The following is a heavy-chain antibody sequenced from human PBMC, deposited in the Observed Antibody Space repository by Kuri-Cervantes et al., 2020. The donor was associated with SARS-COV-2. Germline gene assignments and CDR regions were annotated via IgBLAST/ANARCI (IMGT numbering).Heavy chain of an antibody. V-gene: IGHV3-7*01. CDR1: GFTFSSYW. CDR2: IKQDGSEK. J-gene: IGHJ4*02. D-gene: IGHD6-6*01. CDR3: ARDREFIAACIFDY. Sequence: GESLKISCAASGFTFSSYWTSWVRQAPGKGLEWVANIKQDGSEKYYVDSVKGRFTISRDNAKNSLYLQMNSLRAEDTAVYYCARDREFIAACIFDYWGQGTLVTVSS.